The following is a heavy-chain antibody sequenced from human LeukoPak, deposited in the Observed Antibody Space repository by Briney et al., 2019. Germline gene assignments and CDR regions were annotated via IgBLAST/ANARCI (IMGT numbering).Heavy chain of an antibody. CDR1: EFNFGGYY. Sequence: PGGSLRLSCIASEFNFGGYYMGWIRQAPGKGLERVSYISDDSYRTPYGDSVKGRFTISGDNAKNSLYLQMDNLRVEDTAVYYCARARGLGIGAHFDYWGQGTLVTVSS. CDR3: ARARGLGIGAHFDY. CDR2: ISDDSYRT. D-gene: IGHD4-17*01. J-gene: IGHJ4*02. V-gene: IGHV3-11*01.